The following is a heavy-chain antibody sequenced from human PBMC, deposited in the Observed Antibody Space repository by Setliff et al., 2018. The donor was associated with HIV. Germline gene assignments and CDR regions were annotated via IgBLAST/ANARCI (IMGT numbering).Heavy chain of an antibody. V-gene: IGHV4-4*07. CDR3: ARGSDCDATTCGDYYYMDV. Sequence: SETLSLTCTVSGGSINTYYWSWIRQPAGKGLEWIGRFYTSGGTNYNPSLKSRVTISVDTSKNQLSLTLTSVTAADTAVYYCARGSDCDATTCGDYYYMDVWGKGTTVTVSS. J-gene: IGHJ6*03. D-gene: IGHD2-2*01. CDR1: GGSINTYY. CDR2: FYTSGGT.